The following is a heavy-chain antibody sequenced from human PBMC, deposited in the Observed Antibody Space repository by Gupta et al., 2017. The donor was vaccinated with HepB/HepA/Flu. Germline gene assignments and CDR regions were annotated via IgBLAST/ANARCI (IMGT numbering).Heavy chain of an antibody. CDR3: VTNFEWALND. CDR1: RVTFSNIW. Sequence: DVQLVESVGGLIQPGGSLRLSCTVSRVTFSNIWRAWVRQAPGKGLEWEANINRDGNDKYYADSMRGRFTISRDNAKNSLYLQMNNLRTEDAAVYYCVTNFEWALNDWGQGTMVTVSS. D-gene: IGHD3-9*01. V-gene: IGHV3-7*01. J-gene: IGHJ4*02. CDR2: INRDGNDK.